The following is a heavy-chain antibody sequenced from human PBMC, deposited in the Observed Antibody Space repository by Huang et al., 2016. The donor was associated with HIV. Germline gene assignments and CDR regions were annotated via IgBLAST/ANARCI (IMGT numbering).Heavy chain of an antibody. D-gene: IGHD3-10*01. CDR2: IGYGGKNK. J-gene: IGHJ3*02. CDR3: AKEEAGRFGAFDI. V-gene: IGHV3-30*02. Sequence: QLQLVESGGGVVQPGGSLRLSCVASGFDFRSHDMTWVRQAPGKGLEWITCIGYGGKNKQYRDPVTGRFTISRDNSKNTLYLQMNSLRPEDTAVYYCAKEEAGRFGAFDIWGQGTMVTVSS. CDR1: GFDFRSHD.